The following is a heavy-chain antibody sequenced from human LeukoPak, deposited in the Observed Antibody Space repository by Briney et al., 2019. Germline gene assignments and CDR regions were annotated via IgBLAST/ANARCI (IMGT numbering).Heavy chain of an antibody. D-gene: IGHD3-22*01. Sequence: SETLSPTCTVSGGSISSYYWSWIRQPPGKGLEWIGYIYYSGSTNYNPSLKSRVTISVDTSKNQFSLKLSSVTAADTAVYYCARDEGYFHYWGQGTLVTVSS. CDR2: IYYSGST. CDR1: GGSISSYY. CDR3: ARDEGYFHY. V-gene: IGHV4-59*01. J-gene: IGHJ4*02.